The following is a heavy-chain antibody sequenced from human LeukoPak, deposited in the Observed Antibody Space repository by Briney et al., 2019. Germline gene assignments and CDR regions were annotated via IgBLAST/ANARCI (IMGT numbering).Heavy chain of an antibody. CDR2: IYPGDSDI. V-gene: IGHV5-51*01. CDR1: GYSFTTYW. J-gene: IGHJ4*02. Sequence: GGSLKISCKGSGYSFTTYWIAWVRLMPGKGLEWMGIIYPGDSDIRYSPSFQGQVTISADKSINTACLQWSSLKASDTAMYYCARQLSGTYCDYWGQGTLVTVSS. D-gene: IGHD1-26*01. CDR3: ARQLSGTYCDY.